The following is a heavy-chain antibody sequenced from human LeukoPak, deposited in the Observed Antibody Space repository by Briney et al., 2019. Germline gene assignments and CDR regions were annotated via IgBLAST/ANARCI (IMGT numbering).Heavy chain of an antibody. Sequence: PGGSLRLSCAASGFTFSSYAMSWVRQAPGKGLEWVSGISWNSGSIGYADSVKGRFTISRDNAKNSLYLQMNSLRAEDTALYYCAKDAYYYDSSGFDWGQGTLVTVSS. CDR1: GFTFSSYA. CDR2: ISWNSGSI. D-gene: IGHD3-22*01. J-gene: IGHJ4*02. V-gene: IGHV3-9*01. CDR3: AKDAYYYDSSGFD.